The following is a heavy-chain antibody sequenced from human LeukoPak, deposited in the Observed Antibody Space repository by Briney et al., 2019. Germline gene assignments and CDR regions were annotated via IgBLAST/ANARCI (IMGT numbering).Heavy chain of an antibody. CDR2: ISGSGGST. CDR1: GFTFSSYA. Sequence: GGSLRLSCAASGFTFSSYAMSWVRQAPGKGLEWVSAISGSGGSTYYADSVKGRFTISRDNSTNTLYLQMNSLRAEDTAVYYCAKDSQSAVAGTVFDYWGQGTLVTVSS. J-gene: IGHJ4*02. D-gene: IGHD6-19*01. CDR3: AKDSQSAVAGTVFDY. V-gene: IGHV3-23*01.